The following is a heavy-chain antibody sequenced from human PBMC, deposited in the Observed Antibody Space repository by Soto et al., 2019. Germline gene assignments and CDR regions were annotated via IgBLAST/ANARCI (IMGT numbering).Heavy chain of an antibody. V-gene: IGHV3-30*04. CDR3: VRSRSAAVPDSFAY. D-gene: IGHD3-10*01. J-gene: IGHJ4*02. Sequence: QVQLVESGGGVVPPGRSLRLSCAASGFMFSRYAMHWVRQAPGKGLEWVAVISKDGSVIYYADSVKGRFTISRDKSKNMVYLQLNSLRDEDTAVFYCVRSRSAAVPDSFAYWGQGTLVTVAS. CDR1: GFMFSRYA. CDR2: ISKDGSVI.